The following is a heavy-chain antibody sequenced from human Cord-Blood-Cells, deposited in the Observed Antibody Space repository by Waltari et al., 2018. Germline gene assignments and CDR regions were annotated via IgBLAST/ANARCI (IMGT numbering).Heavy chain of an antibody. CDR3: ARLRRLGRVYWYFDL. Sequence: EVQLVQSGAEVKKPGESLKISCKGSGYSFTSYWIGWVRQMPGKGLEWMRSIHPGSSDPRYSPCFQGQVTISADKSISTAYLQWSSLKASETAMYYCARLRRLGRVYWYFDLSGRGTLVTVSS. D-gene: IGHD1-1*01. V-gene: IGHV5-51*01. CDR2: IHPGSSDP. CDR1: GYSFTSYW. J-gene: IGHJ2*01.